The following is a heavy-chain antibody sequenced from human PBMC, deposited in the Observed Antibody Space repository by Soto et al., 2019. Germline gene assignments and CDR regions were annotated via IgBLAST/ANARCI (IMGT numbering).Heavy chain of an antibody. Sequence: TLSLTCAVYGGSFSGYYWSWIRQPPGKGLEWIGEINHSGSTNYNPSLKSRVTISVDTSKNQFSLKLSSVTAADTAVYYCARGVNSSGWSRFDYWGQGTLVTVSS. V-gene: IGHV4-34*01. D-gene: IGHD6-19*01. CDR3: ARGVNSSGWSRFDY. CDR2: INHSGST. J-gene: IGHJ4*02. CDR1: GGSFSGYY.